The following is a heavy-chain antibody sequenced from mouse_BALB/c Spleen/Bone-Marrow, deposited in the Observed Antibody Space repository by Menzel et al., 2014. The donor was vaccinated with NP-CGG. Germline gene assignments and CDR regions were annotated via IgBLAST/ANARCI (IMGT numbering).Heavy chain of an antibody. J-gene: IGHJ3*01. D-gene: IGHD2-1*01. CDR3: AREKVYYGISWFAY. V-gene: IGHV1-61*01. CDR1: GYSFTTYW. CDR2: IHPSDSET. Sequence: QVQLKESGTEVVRPGASVKLSCKASGYSFTTYWMNWVKQRPGQGLEWIGMIHPSDSETRLNQKFKDKATLTVDKPSSTAYMQLNSPTSEDSAVYYCAREKVYYGISWFAYWGQGTLVTVSA.